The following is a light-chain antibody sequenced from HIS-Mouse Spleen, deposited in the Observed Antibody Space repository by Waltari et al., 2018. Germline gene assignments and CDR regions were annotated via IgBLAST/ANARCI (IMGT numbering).Light chain of an antibody. J-gene: IGLJ3*02. Sequence: QSALTQPASVSGSPGQSITISCTGTSSDVGSYNLVSWYQQHPGKAPKLISYEGSKRPSGVSNRFSGSKSGNTASLTISGLQAEDEADYYCCSYAGSSTWVFGGGTKLTVL. CDR3: CSYAGSSTWV. V-gene: IGLV2-23*01. CDR2: EGS. CDR1: SSDVGSYNL.